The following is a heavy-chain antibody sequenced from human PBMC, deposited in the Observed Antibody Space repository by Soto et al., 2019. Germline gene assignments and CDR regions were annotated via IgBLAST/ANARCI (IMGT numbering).Heavy chain of an antibody. CDR2: ISAYNGNT. Sequence: ASVKVSCKASVYTFTSYGISWVRQAPGQGLEWMGWISAYNGNTNYAQKLQGRVTMTTDTSTSTAYMELRSLRSDDTAVYYCARLAYYYDSSGYYTPSYYFDYWGQGTLVTVSS. V-gene: IGHV1-18*01. J-gene: IGHJ4*02. CDR1: VYTFTSYG. CDR3: ARLAYYYDSSGYYTPSYYFDY. D-gene: IGHD3-22*01.